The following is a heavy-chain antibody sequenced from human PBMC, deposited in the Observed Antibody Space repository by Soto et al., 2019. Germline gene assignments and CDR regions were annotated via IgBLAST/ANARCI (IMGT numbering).Heavy chain of an antibody. CDR3: AKGFLSGGYCANGICYHFDY. V-gene: IGHV3-21*01. J-gene: IGHJ4*02. D-gene: IGHD2-8*01. Sequence: GGSLRLSCAASGFTFSSYSMNWVRKAPGKGLEWVASIRSSSSNKYYADSVKGRFTISRDNSRNTLFLQMNSLRVEDTAVYYCAKGFLSGGYCANGICYHFDYWGQGTPVSV. CDR2: IRSSSSNK. CDR1: GFTFSSYS.